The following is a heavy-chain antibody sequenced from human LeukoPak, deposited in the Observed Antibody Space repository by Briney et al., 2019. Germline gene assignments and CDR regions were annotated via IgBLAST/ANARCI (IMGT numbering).Heavy chain of an antibody. CDR2: IIPIFGTA. Sequence: SVKVSCKASGGTFSSYVISWVRQAPGQGLEWMGGIIPIFGTAKYAQKFQGRVTVTADESTSTAYMELSSLRSEDTAVYYCARAKDGYSYYFDYWGQGTLVTVSS. V-gene: IGHV1-69*13. D-gene: IGHD5-24*01. CDR3: ARAKDGYSYYFDY. CDR1: GGTFSSYV. J-gene: IGHJ4*02.